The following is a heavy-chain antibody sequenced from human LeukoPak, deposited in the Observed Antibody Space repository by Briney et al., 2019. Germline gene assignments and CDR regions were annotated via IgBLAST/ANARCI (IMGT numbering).Heavy chain of an antibody. CDR3: ARDRIFDY. CDR1: GFTFSSYA. CDR2: ISYDGSNK. J-gene: IGHJ4*02. V-gene: IGHV3-30*04. Sequence: GGSLRLSCAASGFTFSSYAMHWVRQAPGKGLEWVAVISYDGSNKYYADSVKGRFTISRDNSKNTLYPQMNSLRAEDTAVYYCARDRIFDYWGQGTLVTVSS.